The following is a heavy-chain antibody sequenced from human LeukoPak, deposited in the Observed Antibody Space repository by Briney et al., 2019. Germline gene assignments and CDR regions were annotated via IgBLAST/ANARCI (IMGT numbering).Heavy chain of an antibody. D-gene: IGHD1-26*01. CDR1: GFTFSSYG. Sequence: GGSLRLSCAASGFTFSSYGMHWVRQAPGKGLEWVAFIRYDGSNKYYADSVKGRFTISRDNSKNTLYLQMNSLRAEDTAIYYCARDPYNGNYGDSYYYYMDVWGKGTTVTISS. J-gene: IGHJ6*03. CDR2: IRYDGSNK. V-gene: IGHV3-30*02. CDR3: ARDPYNGNYGDSYYYYMDV.